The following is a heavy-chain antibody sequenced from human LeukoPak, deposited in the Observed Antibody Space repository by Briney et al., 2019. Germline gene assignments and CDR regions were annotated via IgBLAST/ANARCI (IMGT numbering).Heavy chain of an antibody. CDR2: INPNSGGT. J-gene: IGHJ3*02. Sequence: ASVKVSCKASGYTFTGYYMHWVRQAPGQGLEWMGWINPNSGGTNYAQKFQGRVTMTRDTSISTAYMELSRLRSDDTAVYYCARDRSVWYYYDSSGSITENAFDIWGQGTMVTVSS. V-gene: IGHV1-2*02. CDR1: GYTFTGYY. CDR3: ARDRSVWYYYDSSGSITENAFDI. D-gene: IGHD3-22*01.